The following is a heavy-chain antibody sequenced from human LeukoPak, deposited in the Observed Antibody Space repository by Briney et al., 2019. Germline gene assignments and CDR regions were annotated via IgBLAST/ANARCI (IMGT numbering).Heavy chain of an antibody. CDR2: INPNSGGT. J-gene: IGHJ6*03. Sequence: GASEKVSCKASGYTFTGYYMHWVRQAPGQGLEWMGWINPNSGGTNYAQKFQGRVTMTRDTSISTAYMELSRLRSDDTAVYYCARSLLPPYHYYMDVWGKGTTVTVSS. V-gene: IGHV1-2*02. CDR1: GYTFTGYY. D-gene: IGHD2-15*01. CDR3: ARSLLPPYHYYMDV.